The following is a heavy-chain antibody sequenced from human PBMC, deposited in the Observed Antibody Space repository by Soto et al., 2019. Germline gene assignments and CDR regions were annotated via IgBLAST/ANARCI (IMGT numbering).Heavy chain of an antibody. CDR3: ARPIITMVRGVPPQYYYYYGMDV. Sequence: SETLALTCTVSGGSISSYYWSWIRQPPGKGLEWIGCIYYSGSTNYNPSLKSRVTISVDTSKDQFSLKLSSVTAADTAVYYCARPIITMVRGVPPQYYYYYGMDVWGQGTTVTVSS. V-gene: IGHV4-59*08. CDR1: GGSISSYY. D-gene: IGHD3-10*01. J-gene: IGHJ6*02. CDR2: IYYSGST.